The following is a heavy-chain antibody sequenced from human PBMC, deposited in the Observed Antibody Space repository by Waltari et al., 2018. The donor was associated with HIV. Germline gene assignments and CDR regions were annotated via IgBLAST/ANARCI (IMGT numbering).Heavy chain of an antibody. Sequence: QVHVVESGGGVVQPGGSLRLSCIASGFHVKVYDLHWVRQAPGRGLEWVAGIRYDGGREDYGDSVKGRFIVSRDNSKNAIFLEMTTLRQEDTAIYRCAKDGAPGRDAVFDIWGQGTMVTVS. D-gene: IGHD1-26*01. CDR3: AKDGAPGRDAVFDI. J-gene: IGHJ3*01. V-gene: IGHV3-30*02. CDR2: IRYDGGRE. CDR1: GFHVKVYD.